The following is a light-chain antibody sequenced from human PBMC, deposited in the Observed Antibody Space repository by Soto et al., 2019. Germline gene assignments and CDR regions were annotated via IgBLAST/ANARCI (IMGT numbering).Light chain of an antibody. Sequence: IVLTQSPGTLSLSPGDRATLYCRASQSVGSNYFAWYQQKPGQAPRLLISDASNRAAGIPDRFSGSGSGTDFTLTISSLQPEDFAVYYCQQYNNWPPTWTFGQGTKVDIK. CDR3: QQYNNWPPTWT. CDR1: QSVGSNY. J-gene: IGKJ1*01. CDR2: DAS. V-gene: IGKV3-20*01.